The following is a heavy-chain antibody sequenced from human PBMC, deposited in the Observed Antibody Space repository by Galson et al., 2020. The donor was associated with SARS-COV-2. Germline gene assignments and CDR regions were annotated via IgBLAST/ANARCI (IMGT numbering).Heavy chain of an antibody. J-gene: IGHJ4*02. V-gene: IGHV3-23*01. Sequence: GGSLRLSCAASGFTFSSYAMSWVRQAPGKGLEWVSAISGSGGSTYYADSVKGRFTISRDNSKNTLYLQMNSLRAEDTAVYYCAKDQLRFLEWFSDYWGQGTLVTVSS. CDR3: AKDQLRFLEWFSDY. D-gene: IGHD3-3*01. CDR2: ISGSGGST. CDR1: GFTFSSYA.